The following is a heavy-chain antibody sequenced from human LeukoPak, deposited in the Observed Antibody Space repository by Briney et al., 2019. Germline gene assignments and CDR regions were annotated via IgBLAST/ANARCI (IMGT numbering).Heavy chain of an antibody. V-gene: IGHV6-1*01. Sequence: SQTLSLTCALSGDTFSSNSAAWNWIRQSPSRGLEWLVRTYYRSKLYHDYAISVKSRITINPDTSKNQFSLQLNSVTPEDTAVYYCARDRNLFQFYYGSGSYGPYGMDVWGQGTTVTVSS. CDR1: GDTFSSNSAA. CDR3: ARDRNLFQFYYGSGSYGPYGMDV. J-gene: IGHJ6*02. D-gene: IGHD3-10*01. CDR2: TYYRSKLYH.